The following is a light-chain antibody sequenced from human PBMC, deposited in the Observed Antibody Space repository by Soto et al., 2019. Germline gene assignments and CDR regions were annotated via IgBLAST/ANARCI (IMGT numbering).Light chain of an antibody. CDR3: ATWDNSLSAGV. CDR1: SSNIGNNY. Sequence: QSALTQPSSVSASPGQKVTISCSGSSSNIGNNYVSWYQQLPGTAPKLLIYDNTNRPPGIPDRFSGSKSGTSATLGITGLQTGDEADYYCATWDNSLSAGVFGTGTKVTVL. V-gene: IGLV1-51*01. CDR2: DNT. J-gene: IGLJ1*01.